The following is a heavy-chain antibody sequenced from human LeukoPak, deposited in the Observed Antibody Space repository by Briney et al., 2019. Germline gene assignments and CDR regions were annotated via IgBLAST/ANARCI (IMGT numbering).Heavy chain of an antibody. CDR3: ARDHNWGFDF. CDR2: ISSTYNI. CDR1: GFIFSPYA. D-gene: IGHD7-27*01. V-gene: IGHV3-48*02. Sequence: GGSLRLSCAASGFIFSPYAMNWVRQAPGRGLEWVSYISSTYNIYYSDSVRGRFTISRDNAKNSVYLQMNSLRDEDTAVYYCARDHNWGFDFWGQGTLVAVSS. J-gene: IGHJ4*02.